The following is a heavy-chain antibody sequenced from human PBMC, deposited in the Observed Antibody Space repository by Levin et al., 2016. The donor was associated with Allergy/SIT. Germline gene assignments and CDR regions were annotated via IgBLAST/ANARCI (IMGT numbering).Heavy chain of an antibody. CDR2: IYPGDSDT. Sequence: KVSCKGSGYSFTSYWIGWVRQMPGKGLEWMGIIYPGDSDTRYSPSFQGQVTISADKSISTAYLQWSSLKASDTAMYYCARHFAAQYGSGSYWRAYYYYGMDVWGQGTTVTVSS. J-gene: IGHJ6*02. CDR3: ARHFAAQYGSGSYWRAYYYYGMDV. CDR1: GYSFTSYW. V-gene: IGHV5-51*01. D-gene: IGHD3-10*01.